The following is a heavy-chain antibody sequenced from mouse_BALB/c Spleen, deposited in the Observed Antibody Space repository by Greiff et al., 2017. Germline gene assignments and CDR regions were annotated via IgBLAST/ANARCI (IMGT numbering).Heavy chain of an antibody. CDR1: GYSFTSYW. CDR3: TRSPMITTGFAY. Sequence: DVQLQESGTVLARPGASVKMSCKASGYSFTSYWMHWVKQRPGQGLEWIGAIYPGNSDTSYNQKFKGKAKLTAVTSASTAYMELSSLTNEDSAVYYCTRSPMITTGFAYWGQGTLVTVSA. D-gene: IGHD2-4*01. J-gene: IGHJ3*01. CDR2: IYPGNSDT. V-gene: IGHV1-5*01.